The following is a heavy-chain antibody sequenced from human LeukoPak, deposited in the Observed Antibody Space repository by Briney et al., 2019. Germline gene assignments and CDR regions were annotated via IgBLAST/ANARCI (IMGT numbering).Heavy chain of an antibody. CDR1: CFTFNTHW. Sequence: GESLRLSCAASCFTFNTHWMSWPRQPPGRGLEWVANIKVGGSEQYHVGSVEGRFTISRDNAKNSVYLQMNSLRAEDTAVYYCAISPSPVDVWGQGTTVTASS. V-gene: IGHV3-7*05. J-gene: IGHJ6*02. CDR3: AISPSPVDV. CDR2: IKVGGSEQ.